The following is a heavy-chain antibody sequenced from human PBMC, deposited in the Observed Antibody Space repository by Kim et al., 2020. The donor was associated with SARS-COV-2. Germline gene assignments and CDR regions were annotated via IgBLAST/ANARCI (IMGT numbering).Heavy chain of an antibody. CDR1: GFTFSDYP. D-gene: IGHD1-1*01. CDR2: IRSKVYSYET. Sequence: GSLRLSCAASGFTFSDYPIHWVRQASGKGLEWVGRIRSKVYSYETSYAASVKGRVTISRDDSESMAYMQMNSLKTAETALYYCTRIPGTTLACWDAFDV. CDR3: TRIPGTTLACWDAFDV. J-gene: IGHJ3*01. V-gene: IGHV3-73*01.